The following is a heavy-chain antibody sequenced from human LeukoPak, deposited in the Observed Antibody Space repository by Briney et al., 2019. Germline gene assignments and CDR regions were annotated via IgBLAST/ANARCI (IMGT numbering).Heavy chain of an antibody. Sequence: GGSLRLSCAASGFTFSRYWMNCVRQAPGKGLEWVANIKQDGSENNYVDSVKGRFTISRDNARNSLYLQINTLRAEDTAVYYCARGSAVVRGSFGDWGQGTLVTVSS. V-gene: IGHV3-7*04. CDR3: ARGSAVVRGSFGD. J-gene: IGHJ4*02. CDR2: IKQDGSEN. D-gene: IGHD3-10*01. CDR1: GFTFSRYW.